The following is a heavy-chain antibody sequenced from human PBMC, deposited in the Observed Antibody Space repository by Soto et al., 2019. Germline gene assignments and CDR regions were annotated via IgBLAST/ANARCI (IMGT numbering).Heavy chain of an antibody. CDR2: VYYSGST. D-gene: IGHD3-22*01. Sequence: SGCSTNHGGNYWSWIRQHPGKGLEWIGYVYYSGSTYYNPSLKSRVTISVDTSKNQFSLKLSSVTAADTAVYYCARVKKYWDSSGNWFDPWGQGTLVTVSS. CDR1: GCSTNHGGNY. J-gene: IGHJ5*02. CDR3: ARVKKYWDSSGNWFDP. V-gene: IGHV4-31*02.